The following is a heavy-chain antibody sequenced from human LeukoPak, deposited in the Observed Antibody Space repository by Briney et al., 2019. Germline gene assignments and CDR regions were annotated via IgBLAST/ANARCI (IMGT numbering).Heavy chain of an antibody. V-gene: IGHV1-2*02. CDR3: ARDQYYDSSGLLDY. J-gene: IGHJ4*02. D-gene: IGHD3-22*01. CDR2: INPNSGGT. Sequence: ASAKVSCKASGYTFTGYYMHWVRQAPGQGLEWMGWINPNSGGTNYAQKFQGRVTMTRDTSISTAYMELSRLRSDDTAVYYCARDQYYDSSGLLDYWGQGTLVTVSS. CDR1: GYTFTGYY.